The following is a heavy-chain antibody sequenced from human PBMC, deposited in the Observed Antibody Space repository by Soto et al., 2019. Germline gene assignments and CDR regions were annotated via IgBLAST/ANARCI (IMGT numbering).Heavy chain of an antibody. V-gene: IGHV3-48*02. CDR1: GFTFSSYS. J-gene: IGHJ5*02. Sequence: GGSLRLSCAASGFTFSSYSMNWVRQAPGKGLEWVSYISSSSSTIYYADSVKGRFTISRDNAKNSLYLQMNSLRDEDTAVYYCASGGTTPNWFDPWGQGTLVTVAS. D-gene: IGHD1-7*01. CDR3: ASGGTTPNWFDP. CDR2: ISSSSSTI.